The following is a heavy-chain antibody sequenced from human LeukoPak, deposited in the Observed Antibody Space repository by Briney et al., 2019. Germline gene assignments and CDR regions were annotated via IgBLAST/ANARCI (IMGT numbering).Heavy chain of an antibody. D-gene: IGHD3-10*01. CDR1: GGSISSSNW. J-gene: IGHJ4*02. CDR2: IYHSGST. Sequence: SGTLSLTCAVSGGSISSSNWWSWVRQPPGKGLEWNGEIYHSGSTNYNPSLKSRVTISVDKSKNQFSLKLSSVTAADTAVYYCARESTPLLGITMVRGVNYFDYWGQGTLVTVSS. V-gene: IGHV4-4*02. CDR3: ARESTPLLGITMVRGVNYFDY.